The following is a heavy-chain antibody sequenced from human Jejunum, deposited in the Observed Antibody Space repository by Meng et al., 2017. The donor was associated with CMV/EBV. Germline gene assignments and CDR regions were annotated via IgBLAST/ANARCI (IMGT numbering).Heavy chain of an antibody. CDR2: ILYDGRNK. CDR1: RNLG. Sequence: RNLGMHWARQDPGKGLEWVAYILYDGRNKYYADSVKDRFTVSRDNSKNTVYLQVNSLRVEDTAVYFCAKDFDSRVTYSPHYAMDVWGQGTTVTVSS. CDR3: AKDFDSRVTYSPHYAMDV. J-gene: IGHJ6*02. D-gene: IGHD3-9*01. V-gene: IGHV3-30*02.